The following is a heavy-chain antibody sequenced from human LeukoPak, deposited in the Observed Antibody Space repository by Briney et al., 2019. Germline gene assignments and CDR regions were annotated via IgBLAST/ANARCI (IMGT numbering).Heavy chain of an antibody. D-gene: IGHD6-19*01. CDR2: INPIGGST. CDR3: AAGQVAVVFGANYYYYGMDV. V-gene: IGHV1-46*01. Sequence: ASVKVSCKASGYTFTSYYMHWVRQAPGQGLEWMGIINPIGGSTSYAQKFQGRVTITRDMSTSTAYMELSSLRSEDTAVYYCAAGQVAVVFGANYYYYGMDVWGQGTTVTVSS. J-gene: IGHJ6*02. CDR1: GYTFTSYY.